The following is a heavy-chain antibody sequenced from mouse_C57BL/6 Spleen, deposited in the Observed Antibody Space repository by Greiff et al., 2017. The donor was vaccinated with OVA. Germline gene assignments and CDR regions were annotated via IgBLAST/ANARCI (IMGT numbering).Heavy chain of an antibody. J-gene: IGHJ3*01. Sequence: EVKLMESGPELVKPGASVKMSCKASGYTFTDYNMHWVKQSHGKSLEWIGYINPNNGGTSYNQKFKGKATLTVNKSSSTAYMELRSLTSEDSAVYYCASYDYEIAYWGQGTLVTVSA. CDR1: GYTFTDYN. V-gene: IGHV1-22*01. CDR3: ASYDYEIAY. CDR2: INPNNGGT. D-gene: IGHD2-4*01.